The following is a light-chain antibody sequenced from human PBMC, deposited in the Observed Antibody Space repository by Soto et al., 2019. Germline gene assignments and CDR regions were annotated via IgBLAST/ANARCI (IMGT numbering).Light chain of an antibody. Sequence: EIVFTQSPGTLSLSPGERAILSCRASQSVPDNYLAWYQQRPGQAPKLLIYGASNRVTGIPHRFSGSGSGTAFTLTVSSLESEDFAVYYCQHYGDSPPFTFGPGTKVDIK. CDR1: QSVPDNY. J-gene: IGKJ3*01. V-gene: IGKV3-20*01. CDR3: QHYGDSPPFT. CDR2: GAS.